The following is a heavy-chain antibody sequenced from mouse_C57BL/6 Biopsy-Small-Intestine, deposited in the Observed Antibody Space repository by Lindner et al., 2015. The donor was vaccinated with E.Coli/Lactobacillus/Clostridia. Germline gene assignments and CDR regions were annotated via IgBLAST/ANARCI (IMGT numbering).Heavy chain of an antibody. J-gene: IGHJ3*01. CDR2: ISSGSSTI. V-gene: IGHV5-17*01. D-gene: IGHD2-3*01. Sequence: VQLQESGGGLVKPGGSLKLSCAASGFTLSDYGMHWVRQAPEKGLEWVAYISSGSSTIYYADTVKGRFTISRDNAKNTLFLQMTSLRSEDTAMYYCARDGYYSSFAYWGQGTLVTVSA. CDR3: ARDGYYSSFAY. CDR1: GFTLSDYG.